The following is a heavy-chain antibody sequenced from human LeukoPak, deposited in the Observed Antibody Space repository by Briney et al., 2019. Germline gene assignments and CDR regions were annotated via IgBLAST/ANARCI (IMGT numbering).Heavy chain of an antibody. V-gene: IGHV3-30-3*01. D-gene: IGHD6-19*01. CDR2: ISYDGSNK. Sequence: GGSLRLSCAASGFTFSSYAMHWVRQAPGKRLEWVAVISYDGSNKYYADSVKGRFTISRDNSKNTLYLQMNSLRAEDTAVYYCAREGGIDSSGWYRYYYYYYGMDVWGQGTTVTVSS. CDR1: GFTFSSYA. J-gene: IGHJ6*02. CDR3: AREGGIDSSGWYRYYYYYYGMDV.